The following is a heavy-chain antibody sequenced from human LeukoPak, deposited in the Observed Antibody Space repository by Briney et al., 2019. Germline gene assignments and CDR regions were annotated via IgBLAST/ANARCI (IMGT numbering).Heavy chain of an antibody. Sequence: ASVKVSCKASGYTFTSYGISWVRQAPGQGLEWMGWISAYNGNTNYAQKLQGRVTMTTDTSTSTAYMELRSLRSDDTAVYYCARGRRGYCSSTSCPMGIYWFDPWGQGTLVTVSS. CDR2: ISAYNGNT. CDR3: ARGRRGYCSSTSCPMGIYWFDP. V-gene: IGHV1-18*01. CDR1: GYTFTSYG. J-gene: IGHJ5*02. D-gene: IGHD2-2*01.